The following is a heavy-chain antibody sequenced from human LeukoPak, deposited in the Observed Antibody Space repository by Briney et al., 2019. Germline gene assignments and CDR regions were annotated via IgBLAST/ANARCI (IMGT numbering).Heavy chain of an antibody. J-gene: IGHJ6*02. V-gene: IGHV4-30-2*01. CDR3: AMSVRGYDKSNYYGMEV. CDR1: GGSISSGGFS. Sequence: SETLSLTCAVSGGSISSGGFSWSWIRQPPGKGLEWIGYIYHSGSTYYNPSLKSRVTISVDRSKNQFSLKLSSVTAADTAVYYCAMSVRGYDKSNYYGMEVWGQGTTVTVSS. CDR2: IYHSGST. D-gene: IGHD5-12*01.